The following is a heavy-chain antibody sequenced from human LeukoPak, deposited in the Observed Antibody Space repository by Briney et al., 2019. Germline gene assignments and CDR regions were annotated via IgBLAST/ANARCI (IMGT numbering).Heavy chain of an antibody. Sequence: PSQTLSLTRTVSGGPISSGSYHWSWIRQPAGKGLEWIGRIYTSGSTNYNPSLKSRVTISVDTSKNQFSLKLSSVTAADTAVYYCARDRVTPSTPFDYWGQGTLVTVSS. D-gene: IGHD4-23*01. CDR3: ARDRVTPSTPFDY. CDR2: IYTSGST. J-gene: IGHJ4*02. V-gene: IGHV4-61*02. CDR1: GGPISSGSYH.